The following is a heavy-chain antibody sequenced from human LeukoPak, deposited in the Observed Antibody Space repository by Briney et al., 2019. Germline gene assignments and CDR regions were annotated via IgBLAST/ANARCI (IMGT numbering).Heavy chain of an antibody. CDR3: ARESSGGSYYAY. V-gene: IGHV1-2*02. Sequence: GASVKVSCKASGYTFTDYYIHWVRQAPGQGLEWMGWVNPKNGDTNYAQKFQGRVTMTRDTSISTLYMELSRLESDDTAIYYCARESSGGSYYAYWGQGTLVTVSA. D-gene: IGHD1-26*01. CDR2: VNPKNGDT. J-gene: IGHJ4*02. CDR1: GYTFTDYY.